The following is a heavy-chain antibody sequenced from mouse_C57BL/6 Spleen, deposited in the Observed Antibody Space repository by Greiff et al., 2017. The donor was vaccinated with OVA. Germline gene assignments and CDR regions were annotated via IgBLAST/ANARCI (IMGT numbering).Heavy chain of an antibody. CDR1: GYTFTSYW. D-gene: IGHD1-1*01. CDR3: ARPAVGGDYED. Sequence: VQLQQSGAELVKPGASVKLSCKASGYTFTSYWMHWVKQRPGRGLEWIGMIDPNSGSTNYNEKFKSKATLTVDKSSSTAYMQLSSLTSEDSAVYYCARPAVGGDYEDWGRGPSPTVTA. CDR2: IDPNSGST. J-gene: IGHJ2*03. V-gene: IGHV1-62-3*01.